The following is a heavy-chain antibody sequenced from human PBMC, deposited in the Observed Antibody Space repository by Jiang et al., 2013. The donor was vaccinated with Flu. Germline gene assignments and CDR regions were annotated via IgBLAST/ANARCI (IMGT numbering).Heavy chain of an antibody. CDR1: GGSISNSY. J-gene: IGHJ4*02. V-gene: IGHV4-4*07. D-gene: IGHD3-3*01. Sequence: PGLVKPSETLSLTCTVSGGSISNSYWSWIRQPAGKGLEWIGRIYSSGSTNYNPSLKSRVTMSVDTSKNQFSLKLSSVTAADTAVYYCARDKGLYDFWFVFDYWGQGTLVTVSS. CDR2: IYSSGST. CDR3: ARDKGLYDFWFVFDY.